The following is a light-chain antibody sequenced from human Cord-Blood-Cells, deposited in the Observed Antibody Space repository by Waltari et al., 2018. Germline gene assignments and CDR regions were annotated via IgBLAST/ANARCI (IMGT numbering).Light chain of an antibody. CDR1: SSDVGAYNY. J-gene: IGLJ1*01. Sequence: QSALTQPAPAPGSPGQSSTISCTGTSSDVGAYNYVTWYQQHPGKAPKLMIYDVSNRPSWVSNRFSGSKSGNTASLTISGLQAEDEADYYCSSYTSSSTLLVFGTGTKVTVL. CDR3: SSYTSSSTLLV. CDR2: DVS. V-gene: IGLV2-14*01.